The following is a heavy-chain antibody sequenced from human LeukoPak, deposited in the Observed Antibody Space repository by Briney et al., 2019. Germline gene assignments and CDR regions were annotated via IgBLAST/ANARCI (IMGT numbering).Heavy chain of an antibody. J-gene: IGHJ2*01. CDR1: GGSISSYY. CDR2: IYYSGST. V-gene: IGHV4-59*01. D-gene: IGHD6-6*01. CDR3: AREGSSPSWYFDL. Sequence: PSETLSLTCTVSGGSISSYYWSWIRQPPGKGLEWIGYIYYSGSTNYNPSLKSRVTISVDTSKNQFSLKLSSVTAADTAVYYCAREGSSPSWYFDLWGRGTLVTVSS.